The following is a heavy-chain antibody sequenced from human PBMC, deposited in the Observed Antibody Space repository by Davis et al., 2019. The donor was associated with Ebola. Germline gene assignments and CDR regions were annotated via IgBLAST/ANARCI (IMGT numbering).Heavy chain of an antibody. CDR1: GYIFTNYY. J-gene: IGHJ6*04. CDR3: ARRRYCSGATCYSGARHYAMDV. V-gene: IGHV1-8*02. CDR2: MNPNSGNT. D-gene: IGHD2-15*01. Sequence: ASVKVSCKASGYIFTNYYMHWVRQAPGQGPEWMGWMNPNSGNTGYAQKFQGRVTMTRNTSITTAYMELSSLRSEDTAVYFCARRRYCSGATCYSGARHYAMDVWGKGTTVTVSS.